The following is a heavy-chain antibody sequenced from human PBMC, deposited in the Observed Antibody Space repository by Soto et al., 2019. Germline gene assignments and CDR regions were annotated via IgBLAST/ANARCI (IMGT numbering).Heavy chain of an antibody. CDR1: GFTFSSYA. CDR2: ISGSGGST. CDR3: AKGEEMATRHFDY. D-gene: IGHD5-12*01. V-gene: IGHV3-23*01. Sequence: PGGSLRPSCAASGFTFSSYAMSWVRQAPGKGLEWVSAISGSGGSTYYADSVKGRFTISRDNSKNTLYLQMNSLRAEDTAVYYCAKGEEMATRHFDYWGQGTLVTVSS. J-gene: IGHJ4*02.